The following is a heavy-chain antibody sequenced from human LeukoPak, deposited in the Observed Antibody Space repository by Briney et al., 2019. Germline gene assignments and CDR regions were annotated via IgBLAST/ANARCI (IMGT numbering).Heavy chain of an antibody. CDR1: GFTFSSYA. Sequence: GGSLRLSCAASGFTFSSYAMNWVRPAPGKGLEWVSAMSGTGGSTYYADSVKGRFTISRDNSKNTLYLQMNSLRAEDTAVYYCAKDRGDYGYWGQGTLVTVSS. CDR3: AKDRGDYGY. D-gene: IGHD4-17*01. V-gene: IGHV3-23*01. J-gene: IGHJ4*02. CDR2: MSGTGGST.